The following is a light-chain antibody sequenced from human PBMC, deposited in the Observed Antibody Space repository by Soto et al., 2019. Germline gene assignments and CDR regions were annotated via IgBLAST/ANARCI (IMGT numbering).Light chain of an antibody. V-gene: IGKV3-11*01. J-gene: IGKJ1*01. CDR1: QTVGSY. Sequence: EMVMAQSPAILSVSPGEGATLSCRASQTVGSYLAWFRQTPGQAPRLLIYDTSIRATGIPARFSGSGSGTDFTLTISSLEAEDFAVYYCQQRSDWPPTFGQGTKVDIK. CDR2: DTS. CDR3: QQRSDWPPT.